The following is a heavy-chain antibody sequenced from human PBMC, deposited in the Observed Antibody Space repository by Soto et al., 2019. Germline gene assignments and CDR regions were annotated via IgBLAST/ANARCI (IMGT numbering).Heavy chain of an antibody. CDR1: GGSIMNVY. V-gene: IGHV4-59*01. Sequence: PSAPLSLTCSVSGGSIMNVYWSWIRQPPGKGLEWIGFIFHSGNAKYNPSLQSRVTMSIDTSKNQFSLSLESVTAADTAVYFCARAHAPTLPFDFWGQGSLVTVSS. CDR2: IFHSGNA. D-gene: IGHD2-15*01. CDR3: ARAHAPTLPFDF. J-gene: IGHJ4*02.